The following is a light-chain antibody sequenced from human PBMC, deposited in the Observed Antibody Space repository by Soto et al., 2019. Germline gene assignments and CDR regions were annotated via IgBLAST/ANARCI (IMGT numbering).Light chain of an antibody. V-gene: IGLV2-11*01. CDR2: DVS. CDR3: CSYAGSSYV. CDR1: SSDVGGYNY. J-gene: IGLJ1*01. Sequence: QSALTQPRSVSGSPGHSVTISCTGTSSDVGGYNYVSWYQQHPGKAPKLMIYDVSKRPSGVPDRFSGSKSGNTASLTISGLTAEDEADYYCCSYAGSSYVFGTGTKVTVL.